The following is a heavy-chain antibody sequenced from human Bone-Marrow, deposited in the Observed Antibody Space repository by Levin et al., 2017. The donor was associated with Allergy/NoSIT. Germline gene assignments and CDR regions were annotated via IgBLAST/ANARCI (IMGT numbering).Heavy chain of an antibody. V-gene: IGHV3-48*01. D-gene: IGHD5-12*01. CDR1: GFTFSSYS. Sequence: GESLKISCAASGFTFSSYSMNWVRQAPGKGLEWVSYISSGSSIIYYADSVKGRFTISRDNAKNSLYLQMNSLRAEDTAVYYCAREDIVATISLGFDPWGQGTLVTVSS. CDR2: ISSGSSII. CDR3: AREDIVATISLGFDP. J-gene: IGHJ5*02.